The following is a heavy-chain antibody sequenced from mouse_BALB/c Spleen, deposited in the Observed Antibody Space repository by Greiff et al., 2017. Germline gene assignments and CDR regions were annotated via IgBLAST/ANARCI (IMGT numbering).Heavy chain of an antibody. CDR1: GYSITSDYA. CDR3: ARLRNPSYWYFDV. V-gene: IGHV3-2*02. CDR2: ISYSGST. D-gene: IGHD1-1*01. J-gene: IGHJ1*01. Sequence: EVQLQESGPGLVKPSQSLSLTCTVTGYSITSDYAWNWIRQFPGNKLEWMGYISYSGSTSYNPSLKSRISITRDTSKNQFFLQLNSVTTEDTATYYCARLRNPSYWYFDVWGAGTTVTVSS.